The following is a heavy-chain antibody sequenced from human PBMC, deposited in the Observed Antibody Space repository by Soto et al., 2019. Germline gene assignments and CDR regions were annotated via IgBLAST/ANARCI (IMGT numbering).Heavy chain of an antibody. CDR3: ARSGYIYGHDASDI. Sequence: SETLSLTCNVSGGPISSGYSYWNWIRQPPGKGLEWIGYIYYNGNTYSDPSLKSRITMSVDTSKNQFSLKLSSVTAADTAMYYCARSGYIYGHDASDIWGQGTMVTVSS. CDR2: IYYNGNT. D-gene: IGHD3-22*01. V-gene: IGHV4-30-4*01. CDR1: GGPISSGYSY. J-gene: IGHJ3*02.